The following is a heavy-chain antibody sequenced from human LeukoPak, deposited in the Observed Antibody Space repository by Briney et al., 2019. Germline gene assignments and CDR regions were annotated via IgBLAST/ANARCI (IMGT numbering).Heavy chain of an antibody. J-gene: IGHJ6*03. CDR1: GGSINSANYY. V-gene: IGHV4-39*01. Sequence: SETLSLTCTVSGGSINSANYYWGWLRQHPGKGLEWIGSIYYSETTYDNPSLKSRVTISIETSKNQFSLKLSSVTASDTAVYYCARQRADYYYYYVDVWGKGTTVAVS. CDR3: ARQRADYYYYYVDV. CDR2: IYYSETT.